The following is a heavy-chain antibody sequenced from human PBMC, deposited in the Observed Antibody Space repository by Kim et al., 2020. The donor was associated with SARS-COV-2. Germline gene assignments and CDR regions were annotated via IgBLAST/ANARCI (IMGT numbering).Heavy chain of an antibody. D-gene: IGHD5-18*01. CDR3: ARDFVSGIVDTAM. V-gene: IGHV3-21*01. Sequence: YADSVKGRFTISRDNAKNSLYLQMNSLRAEDTAVYYCARDFVSGIVDTAMWGQGTLVTVSS. J-gene: IGHJ4*02.